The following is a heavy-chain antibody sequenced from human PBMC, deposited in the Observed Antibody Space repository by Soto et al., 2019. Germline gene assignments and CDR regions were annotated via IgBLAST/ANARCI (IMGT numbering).Heavy chain of an antibody. CDR3: ARDCLWGSGSSKWPLRAFDI. CDR2: ISSSGSTI. J-gene: IGHJ3*02. V-gene: IGHV3-48*03. D-gene: IGHD3-10*01. CDR1: GFTFSSYE. Sequence: GGSLRLSCAASGFTFSSYEMNWVRQAPGKGLEWVSYISSSGSTIYYADSVKGRFTISRDNAKNSLYLQMNSLRAEDTAVYYCARDCLWGSGSSKWPLRAFDIWGQGTMVTISS.